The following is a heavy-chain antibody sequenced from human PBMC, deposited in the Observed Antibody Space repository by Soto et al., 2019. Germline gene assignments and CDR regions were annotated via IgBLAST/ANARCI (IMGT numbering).Heavy chain of an antibody. V-gene: IGHV3-30-3*01. Sequence: GGSLRLSCAASGFSFSDYALHWVRQAPGKGLEWVAVISYDGSNKYYADSVKGRFTISRDNSKNTLFLQMNSLRAEDTSLYYCARSDGYNKIEYWGQGTLVTVS. CDR1: GFSFSDYA. D-gene: IGHD6-25*01. J-gene: IGHJ4*02. CDR2: ISYDGSNK. CDR3: ARSDGYNKIEY.